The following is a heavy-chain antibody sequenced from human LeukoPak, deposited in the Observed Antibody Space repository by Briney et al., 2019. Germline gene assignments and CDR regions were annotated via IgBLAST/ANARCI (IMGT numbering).Heavy chain of an antibody. CDR2: IYTSGNT. V-gene: IGHV4-4*07. CDR1: GGSISSYY. CDR3: ARDRHLGQLTPFDI. D-gene: IGHD5-18*01. J-gene: IGHJ3*02. Sequence: PSETLSLTCTVSGGSISSYYWSWIQQPAGKGLEWIGRIYTSGNTNYNPSLKSRVTMSVDTSKNQFSLRLSSVTAADTAVYYCARDRHLGQLTPFDIWGQGTMVTVSS.